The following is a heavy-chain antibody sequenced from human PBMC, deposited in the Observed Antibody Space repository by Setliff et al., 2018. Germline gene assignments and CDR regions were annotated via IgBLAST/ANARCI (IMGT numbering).Heavy chain of an antibody. V-gene: IGHV1-18*01. J-gene: IGHJ4*02. CDR2: INNYNFNT. Sequence: ASVKVSCKASGYTFTNYGITWVRQAPGQGLEWMGWINNYNFNTNYAQKLQGRVTMTTDTSTSTAYMELRSLTFDDTAVYFCSRLVRYCTATSCQRLSGGEFWGQGTLVTVSS. CDR1: GYTFTNYG. D-gene: IGHD2-2*01. CDR3: SRLVRYCTATSCQRLSGGEF.